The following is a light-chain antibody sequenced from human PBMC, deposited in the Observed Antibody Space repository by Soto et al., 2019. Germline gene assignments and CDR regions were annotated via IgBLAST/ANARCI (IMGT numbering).Light chain of an antibody. Sequence: DIQMTQSPSSVSAFVGDRVAITCRASHDIARWLAWYQQQPGKAPRLLIYAASSLQSGVPTRFSGSGSGTDFTLTITNLQPEDSAVYYCQQVKGFPLTFGGGPRLQIK. V-gene: IGKV1-12*01. J-gene: IGKJ5*01. CDR3: QQVKGFPLT. CDR1: HDIARW. CDR2: AAS.